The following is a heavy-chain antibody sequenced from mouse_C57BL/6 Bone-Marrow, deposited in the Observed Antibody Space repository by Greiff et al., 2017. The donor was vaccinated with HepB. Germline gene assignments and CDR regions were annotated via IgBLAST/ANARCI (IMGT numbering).Heavy chain of an antibody. Sequence: DVQLVECGGDLVKPGGSLKLSCAASGFTFSSYGMSWVRQTPDKRLEWVATISSGGSYTYYPDSVKGRFTISRDNAKNTLYLQMSSLKSEDTAMYYCARHGNYVYYAMDYWGQGTSVTVSS. CDR1: GFTFSSYG. CDR2: ISSGGSYT. D-gene: IGHD2-1*01. V-gene: IGHV5-6*01. J-gene: IGHJ4*01. CDR3: ARHGNYVYYAMDY.